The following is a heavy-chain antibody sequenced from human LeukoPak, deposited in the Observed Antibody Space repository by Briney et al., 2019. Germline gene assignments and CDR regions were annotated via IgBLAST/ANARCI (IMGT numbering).Heavy chain of an antibody. V-gene: IGHV1-69*05. CDR3: ARGMATIDYYYYYMDV. D-gene: IGHD5-24*01. CDR2: IIPIFGTA. Sequence: GASVKVSCKASGGTFSSYAISWVRQAPGQGLEWMGGIIPIFGTANHAQKFQGRVTITTDESTSTAYMELSSLRSEDTAVYYCARGMATIDYYYYYMDVWGKGTTVTVSS. CDR1: GGTFSSYA. J-gene: IGHJ6*03.